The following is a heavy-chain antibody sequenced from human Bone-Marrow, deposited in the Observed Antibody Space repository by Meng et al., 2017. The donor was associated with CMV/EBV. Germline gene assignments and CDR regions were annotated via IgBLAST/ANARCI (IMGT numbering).Heavy chain of an antibody. CDR2: INWYGGST. V-gene: IGHV3-20*04. Sequence: GESLKISCAASGFTFDDYGMSWVRQAPGKGLEWVSGINWYGGSTGYADSVKGRFTISRDNAKNSLYLQMNSLRAEDTALYYCARVGVGVYSSSWFFDYWGQGTLVTVSS. CDR1: GFTFDDYG. J-gene: IGHJ4*02. D-gene: IGHD6-13*01. CDR3: ARVGVGVYSSSWFFDY.